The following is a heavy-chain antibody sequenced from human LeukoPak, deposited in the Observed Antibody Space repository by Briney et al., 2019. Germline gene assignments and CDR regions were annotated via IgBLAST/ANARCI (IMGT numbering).Heavy chain of an antibody. CDR1: GGSFSGYY. V-gene: IGHV4-34*01. D-gene: IGHD5-18*01. CDR2: INHSGST. J-gene: IGHJ4*02. CDR3: ARGYGGLDTAMGHCDY. Sequence: SETLSLTCAVYGGSFSGYYWRWTPQPPGKGLEGSGEINHSGSTNCNPSLKSRVTISVDTSKNQFSLKLSSVTAADTAVYHCARGYGGLDTAMGHCDYWGQGTLVTVSS.